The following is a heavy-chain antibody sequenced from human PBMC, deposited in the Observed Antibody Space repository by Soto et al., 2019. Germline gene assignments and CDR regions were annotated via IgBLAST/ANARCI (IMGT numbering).Heavy chain of an antibody. CDR1: GYSFTSYW. V-gene: IGHV5-51*01. D-gene: IGHD3-16*01. J-gene: IGHJ4*02. CDR3: ASRLGFLRSPAGLDY. CDR2: IYPGDSDT. Sequence: PGESRKISCKGSGYSFTSYWIGWVRQMPGKGLEWMGIIYPGDSDTRYSPSFQGQVTISADKSISTAYLQWSSLKASDTAMYYCASRLGFLRSPAGLDYWGQGTLVTVSS.